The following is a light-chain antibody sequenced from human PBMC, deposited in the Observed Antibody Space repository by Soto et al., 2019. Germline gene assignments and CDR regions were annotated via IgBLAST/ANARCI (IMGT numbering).Light chain of an antibody. CDR2: SNN. CDR1: SSNIGSNT. CDR3: AAWDDSLNGVV. V-gene: IGLV1-44*01. Sequence: QSVLTQPPSASGTPGQRVTISCSGSSSNIGSNTVNWYQQLPGTAPKLLIYSNNQRPSAVPARFSGSNSGTSASLAITGRQSEDEEDYYCAAWDDSLNGVVFGGGTKLTVL. J-gene: IGLJ2*01.